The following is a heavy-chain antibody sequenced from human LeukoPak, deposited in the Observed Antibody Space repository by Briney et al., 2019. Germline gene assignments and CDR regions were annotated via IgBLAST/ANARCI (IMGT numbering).Heavy chain of an antibody. Sequence: ASVKVSCKASGYTFTGYYMHWVRQAPGQGLEWMGWINPNSGGTNYAQKFQGRVTMTRDTSISTAYMELSRLRSDDTAVYYCARDHGGELLYPGYWGQGTQVTVSS. CDR2: INPNSGGT. D-gene: IGHD1-26*01. CDR1: GYTFTGYY. V-gene: IGHV1-2*02. CDR3: ARDHGGELLYPGY. J-gene: IGHJ4*02.